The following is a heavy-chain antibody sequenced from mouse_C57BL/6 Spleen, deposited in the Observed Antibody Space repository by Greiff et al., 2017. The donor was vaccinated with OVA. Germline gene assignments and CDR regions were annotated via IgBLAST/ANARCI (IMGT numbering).Heavy chain of an antibody. V-gene: IGHV5-16*01. CDR1: GFTFSDYY. CDR2: INYDGSST. D-gene: IGHD2-2*01. CDR3: ARVATMVTTGYFDY. Sequence: EVKLVESEGGLVQPGSSMKLSCTASGFTFSDYYMAWVRQVPEKGLEWVANINYDGSSTYYLDSLKSRFIISRDNAKNILYLQMSSLKSEDTATYYCARVATMVTTGYFDYWGQGTTLTVSS. J-gene: IGHJ2*01.